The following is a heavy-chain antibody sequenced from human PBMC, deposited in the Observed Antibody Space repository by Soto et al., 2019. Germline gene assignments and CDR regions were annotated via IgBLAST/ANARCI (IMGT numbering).Heavy chain of an antibody. V-gene: IGHV2-5*02. J-gene: IGHJ5*02. CDR3: AHRLTAAAGTNWFDP. CDR1: GFSLSTSGVG. D-gene: IGHD6-13*01. Sequence: SGPTLVNPTQTLTLTCTFSGFSLSTSGVGVGWIRQPPGKALEWLALIYWDDDKRYSPSLKSRLTITKDTSKNQVVLTMTNMDPVDTATYYCAHRLTAAAGTNWFDPWDQGTLVTVSS. CDR2: IYWDDDK.